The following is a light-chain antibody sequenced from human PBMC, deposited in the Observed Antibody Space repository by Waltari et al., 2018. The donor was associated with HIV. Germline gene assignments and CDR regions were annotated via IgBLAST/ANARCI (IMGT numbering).Light chain of an antibody. V-gene: IGLV3-19*01. CDR2: GKN. CDR3: SSRDTSGDHWV. Sequence: SSELTQDPAVSVALGQTVRVTCQGDSLTKYYASWFQRKPGQAPLLVIDGKNKRTSVFPDRFAASDSGIPSSLTIPGAQAEDEADYFCSSRDTSGDHWVFGGGTKVTVL. J-gene: IGLJ3*02. CDR1: SLTKYY.